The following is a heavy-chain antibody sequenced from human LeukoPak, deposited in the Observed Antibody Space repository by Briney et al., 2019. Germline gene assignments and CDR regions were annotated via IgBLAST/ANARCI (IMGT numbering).Heavy chain of an antibody. D-gene: IGHD4-23*01. J-gene: IGHJ4*02. CDR3: ARDRIYDYGGNVAFDY. CDR2: INHTGNT. CDR1: GGSFSGYY. V-gene: IGHV4-34*01. Sequence: KPSETLSLTCAVYGGSFSGYYWSWIRQPPGKGLEWIGEINHTGNTNYNPSLKSRVTISVDTSKNQFSLKLSSVTAADTAVYYCARDRIYDYGGNVAFDYWGQGTLVTVSS.